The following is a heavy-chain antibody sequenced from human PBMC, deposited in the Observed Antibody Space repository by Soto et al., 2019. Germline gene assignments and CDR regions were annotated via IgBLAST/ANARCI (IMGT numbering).Heavy chain of an antibody. D-gene: IGHD1-1*01. CDR3: ARNPRGKFAVDP. CDR2: VYYTGTT. V-gene: IGHV4-31*03. J-gene: IGHJ5*02. Sequence: QVQLQESGPGLVKPSQTLSLNCSVSGVAITHGGFYWSWIRQHPERGLEWIGYVYYTGTTLYNPYLRSRLSISVDTSNSQTSLRLSSVTAADTAVYYCARNPRGKFAVDPWGQGALVIVSS. CDR1: GVAITHGGFY.